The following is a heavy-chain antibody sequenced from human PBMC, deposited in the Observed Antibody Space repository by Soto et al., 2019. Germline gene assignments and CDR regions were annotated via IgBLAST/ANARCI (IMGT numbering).Heavy chain of an antibody. Sequence: AGGFLRLSCAASGVTFISYSMNWVRQAPGKGLEWVSSISSSSSYIYYADSVKGRFTISRDNAKNSLYLQMNSLRAEDTAVYYCARDVGYCSSTSCYRGAFDIWGQGTMVTVSS. D-gene: IGHD2-2*01. CDR1: GVTFISYS. CDR2: ISSSSSYI. V-gene: IGHV3-21*01. J-gene: IGHJ3*02. CDR3: ARDVGYCSSTSCYRGAFDI.